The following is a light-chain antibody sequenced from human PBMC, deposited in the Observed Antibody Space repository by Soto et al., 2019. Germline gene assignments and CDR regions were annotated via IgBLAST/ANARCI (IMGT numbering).Light chain of an antibody. CDR1: QSISSSY. Sequence: EIALTQSPGTLSLSLGERTTLSCRASQSISSSYLAWYQQKPGQAPRLLVYGASSRATGIPDRFSGGGSGTDFTLTISRLEPGDFALYYCQQYSSTFWTLGQGTKVDIK. CDR3: QQYSSTFWT. J-gene: IGKJ1*01. V-gene: IGKV3-20*01. CDR2: GAS.